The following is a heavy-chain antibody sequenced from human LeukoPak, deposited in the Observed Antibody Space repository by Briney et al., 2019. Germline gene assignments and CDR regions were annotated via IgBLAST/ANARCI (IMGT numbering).Heavy chain of an antibody. J-gene: IGHJ4*02. CDR1: GFSLTTSGVG. CDR3: ARYGDYRFLYYFHY. Sequence: SGPTLVKPTQPLTLTCTFSGFSLTTSGVGTGWLRQPPVKALEGLALIYWNDDNRYSPSLKNRLTITKDTFKNQVVLTMTNMDPVDTATYYCARYGDYRFLYYFHYWGQGTLVTVSS. V-gene: IGHV2-5*01. CDR2: IYWNDDN. D-gene: IGHD4-11*01.